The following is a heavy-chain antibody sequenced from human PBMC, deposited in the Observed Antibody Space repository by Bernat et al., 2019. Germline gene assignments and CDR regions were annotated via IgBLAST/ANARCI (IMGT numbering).Heavy chain of an antibody. V-gene: IGHV1-18*01. Sequence: QVQLVQSGAEVKKPGASVKVSCRASGYTFTSYGISWVRQAPGQGLEWMGWISAYNGNTNYAQKLQGRVTMTTDTSTSTAYMELRSLRSDDTAVYYCARSGYCSSTSCWEEGGWFDPWGQGTLVTVSS. CDR3: ARSGYCSSTSCWEEGGWFDP. CDR2: ISAYNGNT. J-gene: IGHJ5*02. CDR1: GYTFTSYG. D-gene: IGHD2-2*01.